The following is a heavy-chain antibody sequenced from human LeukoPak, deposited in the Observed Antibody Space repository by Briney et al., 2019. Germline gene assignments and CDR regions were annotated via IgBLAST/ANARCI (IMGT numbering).Heavy chain of an antibody. J-gene: IGHJ2*01. CDR2: IYHSGST. V-gene: IGHV4-38-2*02. D-gene: IGHD1-26*01. CDR3: ARHAGVGATTGGWFDL. CDR1: GYSISSGFY. Sequence: PSETLSLTCTVSGYSISSGFYWGWIRQPPGKGLEWIGSIYHSGSTYYNPSLKSRVTISVDTSKNQFSLKLSSVTAADTAVYYCARHAGVGATTGGWFDLWGRGTLVTVSS.